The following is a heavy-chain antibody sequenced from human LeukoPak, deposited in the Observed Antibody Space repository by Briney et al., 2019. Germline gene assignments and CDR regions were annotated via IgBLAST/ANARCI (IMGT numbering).Heavy chain of an antibody. D-gene: IGHD3-9*01. CDR2: IYHSGST. V-gene: IGHV4-30-2*01. J-gene: IGHJ4*02. CDR1: GGSISSGGYY. CDR3: ARSVPYYDILTGYYGCFDY. Sequence: SQTLSLTCTVSGGSISSGGYYWSWIRQPPGKGLEWIGYIYHSGSTYYNPSLKSRVTISVDRSKNQFSLKLSSVTAADTAVYYCARSVPYYDILTGYYGCFDYWGQGTLVTVSS.